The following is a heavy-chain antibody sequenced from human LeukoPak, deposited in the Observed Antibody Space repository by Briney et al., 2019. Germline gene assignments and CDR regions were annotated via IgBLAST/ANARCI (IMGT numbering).Heavy chain of an antibody. CDR2: INPNSGGT. V-gene: IGHV1-2*02. J-gene: IGHJ5*02. CDR1: GYTFTGYY. Sequence: ASVKVSCKASGYTFTGYYMHWVRQAPGQGLEWMGWINPNSGGTNYAQKFQGRVTMTRDTSISTAYMELSRLRSDDTAMYYCARVRYCSSTSCYTGRYNWFDPWGQGTLVTVSS. D-gene: IGHD2-2*02. CDR3: ARVRYCSSTSCYTGRYNWFDP.